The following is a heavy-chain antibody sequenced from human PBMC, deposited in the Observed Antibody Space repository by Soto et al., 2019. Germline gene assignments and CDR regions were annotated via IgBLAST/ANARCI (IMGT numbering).Heavy chain of an antibody. V-gene: IGHV4-39*01. J-gene: IGHJ4*02. CDR3: ARRTVNIRTFYSGLKTHCFDY. CDR1: GGSFNDYY. Sequence: PSETLSLTCAVYGGSFNDYYWGWIRQPPGKGLEWIGSIYYSGSTYYNPSLQSRVAISVDTSKNQFSLKLKSVTAADTAIYYCARRTVNIRTFYSGLKTHCFDYWGQGAPVTVSS. CDR2: IYYSGST. D-gene: IGHD6-19*01.